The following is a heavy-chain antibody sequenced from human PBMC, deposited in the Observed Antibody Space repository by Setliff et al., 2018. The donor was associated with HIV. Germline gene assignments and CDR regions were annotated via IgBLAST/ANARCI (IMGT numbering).Heavy chain of an antibody. CDR3: ARDPFRIAARRSYYYYYMDV. CDR1: GGTFSSYA. V-gene: IGHV1-69*13. Sequence: SVKVSCKASGGTFSSYAISWVRQAPGQGLEWMGGIIPIFGTANYAQKFQGRVTITADESTSTAYMELSSLKAEDTAVYYCARDPFRIAARRSYYYYYMDVWGKGTTVTVSS. CDR2: IIPIFGTA. D-gene: IGHD6-6*01. J-gene: IGHJ6*03.